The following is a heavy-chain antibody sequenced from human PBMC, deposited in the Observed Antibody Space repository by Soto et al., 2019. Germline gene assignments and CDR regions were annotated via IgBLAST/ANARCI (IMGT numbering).Heavy chain of an antibody. V-gene: IGHV3-30-3*01. D-gene: IGHD2-2*02. CDR3: ARDSRFVVVPAAILYYYYYGMDV. CDR1: GFTFSSYA. CDR2: ISYDGSNK. J-gene: IGHJ6*02. Sequence: AGGSLRLSCAASGFTFSSYAMHWVRQAPGKGLEWVAVISYDGSNKYYADSVKGRFTISRDNSKNTLYLQMNSLRAEDTAVYYCARDSRFVVVPAAILYYYYYGMDVWGQGTTVTVSS.